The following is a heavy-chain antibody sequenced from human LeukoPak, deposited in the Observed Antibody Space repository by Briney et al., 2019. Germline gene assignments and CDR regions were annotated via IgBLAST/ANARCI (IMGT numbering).Heavy chain of an antibody. CDR3: AKDDAYYYDSSGYYCDY. J-gene: IGHJ4*02. D-gene: IGHD3-22*01. Sequence: GGSLRLSCAASGFTFSSYAMSWVRQAPGKGLEWVSSISGSGTNTDYADSVKGRFTISRDNSKNTLYLQMNSLRAEDTAVYYCAKDDAYYYDSSGYYCDYWGQGTLVTVSS. CDR1: GFTFSSYA. CDR2: ISGSGTNT. V-gene: IGHV3-23*01.